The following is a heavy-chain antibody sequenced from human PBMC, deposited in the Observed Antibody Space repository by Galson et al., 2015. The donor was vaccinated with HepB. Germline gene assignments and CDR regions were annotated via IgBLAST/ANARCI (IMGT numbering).Heavy chain of an antibody. D-gene: IGHD3-9*01. CDR3: ARASRANYDVLTGYYSDDAFDI. CDR1: GFTFSSYS. Sequence: SLRLSCAASGFTFSSYSMNWVRQAPGKGLEWVSYISSSSSTIYYADSVKGRFTISRDNAKNSLYLQMNSLRNEDTAVYYCARASRANYDVLTGYYSDDAFDIWGQGTMVTVSS. V-gene: IGHV3-48*02. CDR2: ISSSSSTI. J-gene: IGHJ3*02.